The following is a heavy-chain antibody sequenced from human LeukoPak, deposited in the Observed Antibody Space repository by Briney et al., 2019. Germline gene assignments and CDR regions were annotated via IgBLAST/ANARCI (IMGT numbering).Heavy chain of an antibody. D-gene: IGHD2-2*03. J-gene: IGHJ4*02. CDR2: INPNSGGT. CDR3: ARVAPGYCSSTSCFVY. Sequence: ASVTVSCKASGYTFTVYYMHWVRQAPGQGLEWMGWINPNSGGTNYAQKFQGRVTMTRDTSISTAYMELSRLRSDDTAVYYCARVAPGYCSSTSCFVYWGQGTLVTVSS. CDR1: GYTFTVYY. V-gene: IGHV1-2*02.